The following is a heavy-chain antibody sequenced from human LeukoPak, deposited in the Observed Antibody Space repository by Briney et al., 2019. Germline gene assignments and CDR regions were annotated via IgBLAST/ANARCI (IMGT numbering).Heavy chain of an antibody. Sequence: GGSLRLSCAASGFTFSSYAMHWVRQAPGKGLEWVAVISYDGSNKYYADSVKGRFTISRDNSKNTLYLQMNSLRAEDTAVYYCASDGTVTTGGGQGTLVTVSS. V-gene: IGHV3-30-3*01. CDR3: ASDGTVTTG. J-gene: IGHJ4*02. D-gene: IGHD4-17*01. CDR1: GFTFSSYA. CDR2: ISYDGSNK.